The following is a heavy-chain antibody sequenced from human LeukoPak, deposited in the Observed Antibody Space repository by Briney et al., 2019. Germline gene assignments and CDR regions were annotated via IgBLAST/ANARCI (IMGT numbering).Heavy chain of an antibody. V-gene: IGHV3-30*03. J-gene: IGHJ4*02. Sequence: PGGSLRLSCAASGFTFSSYGMHWVRQAPGKGLEWVAVISYDGSNKYYADSVKGRFTISRDNSKNTLYLQMNSLRAEDTAVYYCARGEMATGLFDYWGQGTLVTVSS. D-gene: IGHD5-24*01. CDR2: ISYDGSNK. CDR1: GFTFSSYG. CDR3: ARGEMATGLFDY.